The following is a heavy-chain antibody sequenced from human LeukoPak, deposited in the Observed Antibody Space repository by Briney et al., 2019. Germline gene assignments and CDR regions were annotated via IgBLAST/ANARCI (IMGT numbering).Heavy chain of an antibody. CDR3: ARGTAVLDT. V-gene: IGHV6-1*01. CDR1: GDSVCSYSAA. Sequence: SQTLSLTCAISGDSVCSYSAAWNWIRQSPSRGLEWLGRTYYRSKWFSAYAVSVKSRIIINPDTSKNRFSPQLNSVTPEDTAVYYCARGTAVLDTWGQGTLVTVSS. J-gene: IGHJ5*02. CDR2: TYYRSKWFS. D-gene: IGHD2-21*02.